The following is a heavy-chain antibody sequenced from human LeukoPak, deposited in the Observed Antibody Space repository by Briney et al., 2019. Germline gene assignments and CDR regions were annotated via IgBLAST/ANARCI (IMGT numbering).Heavy chain of an antibody. Sequence: SETLSLTCAVYGGSFSGYYWSWIRQPPGKGLEWLGEINHSGSTNYNPSLKSRVTISVDTSKNQFSLKLSSVTAADTAVYYCARGGRTKIIDYWGQGTLVTVSS. V-gene: IGHV4-34*01. CDR1: GGSFSGYY. CDR3: ARGGRTKIIDY. CDR2: INHSGST. J-gene: IGHJ4*02.